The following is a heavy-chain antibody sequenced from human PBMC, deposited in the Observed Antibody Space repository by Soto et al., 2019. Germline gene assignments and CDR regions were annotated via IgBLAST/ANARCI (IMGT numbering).Heavy chain of an antibody. J-gene: IGHJ4*02. D-gene: IGHD3-22*01. Sequence: QVQLVQSGAEVKKPGASVKVSCKASGYTFTSYGISWVRQAPGQGLEWMGWISAYNGNTNYAQKLHGRVTMTTDTSRKTGYMELRSLRSDDTAVYFCARFMTYYYDSSGYYASDWGQGTLVTVSS. CDR3: ARFMTYYYDSSGYYASD. CDR1: GYTFTSYG. CDR2: ISAYNGNT. V-gene: IGHV1-18*01.